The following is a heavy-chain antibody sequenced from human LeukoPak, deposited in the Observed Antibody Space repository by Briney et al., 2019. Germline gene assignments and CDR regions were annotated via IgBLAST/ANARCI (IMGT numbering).Heavy chain of an antibody. Sequence: GEXXKISCKSSGYNFTSYWIGWVRQMPGKGVEWMGLIYPGDSDTRYSPSFRGQVTISADKSISTAYLQWSSLKASDTAMYYCARSYCNGGSCYTLFDAFDIWGQGTMVTVSS. J-gene: IGHJ3*02. CDR1: GYNFTSYW. CDR2: IYPGDSDT. V-gene: IGHV5-51*01. CDR3: ARSYCNGGSCYTLFDAFDI. D-gene: IGHD2-15*01.